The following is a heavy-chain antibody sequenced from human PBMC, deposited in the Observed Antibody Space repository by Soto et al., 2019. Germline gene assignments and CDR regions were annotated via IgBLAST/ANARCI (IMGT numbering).Heavy chain of an antibody. CDR1: GGSFSGYY. V-gene: IGHV4-34*01. CDR2: INHSGST. J-gene: IGHJ4*02. CDR3: ARTHYGSGSLDY. D-gene: IGHD3-10*01. Sequence: SETLSLTCAVYGGSFSGYYWSWIRQPPGKGLEWIGEINHSGSTNYNPSLKSRVTISVDTSKNQFSLKLSSVTAADTAVYYCARTHYGSGSLDYWGQGTLVPVSS.